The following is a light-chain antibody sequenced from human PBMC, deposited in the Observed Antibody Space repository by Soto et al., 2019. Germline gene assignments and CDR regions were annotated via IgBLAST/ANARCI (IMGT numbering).Light chain of an antibody. J-gene: IGKJ4*01. V-gene: IGKV1-16*02. CDR2: AAS. CDR3: QQYYSFPLT. Sequence: DIHMTQSPSSLSASVGNRVTIICRASQDISNYVAWFQQKPGKAPKSLIYAASSLQGGVPSKFSGSGYGTDFDLTINSLHTEDFGNYYCQQYYSFPLTFGGGTKVDI. CDR1: QDISNY.